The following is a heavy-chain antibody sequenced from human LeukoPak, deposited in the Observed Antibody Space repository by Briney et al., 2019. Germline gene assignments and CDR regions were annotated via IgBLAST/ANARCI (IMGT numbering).Heavy chain of an antibody. Sequence: GGSLRLSCIASGFTFTNYWMSWVRQAPGKGLEWVANIKQDGSEKYYVDSVKGRFTISRDNAKNSLYLQMNSLRAEDTAVYYCARDCDYPNWFDPWGQGTLVTVSS. V-gene: IGHV3-7*01. CDR2: IKQDGSEK. D-gene: IGHD4-11*01. CDR3: ARDCDYPNWFDP. CDR1: GFTFTNYW. J-gene: IGHJ5*02.